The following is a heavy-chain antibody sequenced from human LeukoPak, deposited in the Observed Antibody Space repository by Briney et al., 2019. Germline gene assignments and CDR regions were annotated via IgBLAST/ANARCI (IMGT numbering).Heavy chain of an antibody. D-gene: IGHD3-16*02. J-gene: IGHJ4*02. V-gene: IGHV4-34*01. Sequence: SETLSLTCAVYGWSFSGYYWSWIRQPPGKGLEWIGEINHSGSTNYNPSLKSRVTISVDTSKNQFSLKLSSVTAADTAVYYCARGRPGYDYVWGSYRESPPYYFDYWGQGTLVTVSS. CDR1: GWSFSGYY. CDR3: ARGRPGYDYVWGSYRESPPYYFDY. CDR2: INHSGST.